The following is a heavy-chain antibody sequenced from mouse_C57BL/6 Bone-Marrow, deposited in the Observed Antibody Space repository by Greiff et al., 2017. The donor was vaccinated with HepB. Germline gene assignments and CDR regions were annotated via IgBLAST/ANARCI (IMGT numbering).Heavy chain of an antibody. CDR2: INPNNGGT. V-gene: IGHV1-26*01. CDR1: GYTFTDYY. D-gene: IGHD1-1*01. CDR3: ARSLYYGRSH. J-gene: IGHJ2*01. Sequence: VQLQQSGPELVKPGASVKISCKASGYTFTDYYMNWVKQSHGKSLEWIGDINPNNGGTSYNQKFKGKATLTVDKSSSTAYMELRSLTSEESAVYYCARSLYYGRSHWGQGTTLTVSS.